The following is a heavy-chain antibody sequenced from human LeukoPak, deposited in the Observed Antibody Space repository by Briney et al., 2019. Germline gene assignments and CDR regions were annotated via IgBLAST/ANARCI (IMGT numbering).Heavy chain of an antibody. CDR2: FDPEDGET. V-gene: IGHV1-24*01. J-gene: IGHJ4*02. CDR1: GYTLTELS. D-gene: IGHD3-22*01. Sequence: ASVKVSCKVSGYTLTELSMHWVRQAPGKGLEWMGGFDPEDGETIYAQKFQGRVTMTEDTSTDTAHMELSSLRSEDTAVYYCATSHYYDSSGYYSIDYWGQGTLVTVSS. CDR3: ATSHYYDSSGYYSIDY.